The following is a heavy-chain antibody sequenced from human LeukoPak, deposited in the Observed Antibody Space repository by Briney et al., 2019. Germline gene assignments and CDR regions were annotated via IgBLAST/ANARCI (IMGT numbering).Heavy chain of an antibody. D-gene: IGHD3-22*01. V-gene: IGHV4-34*01. CDR1: GGSFSGYY. CDR3: ARGGGSSGYYTDY. CDR2: INHSGST. J-gene: IGHJ4*02. Sequence: SETLSLTCAVYGGSFSGYYWSWIRQPPGKGLEWIGEINHSGSTNYNPSLKSRVTISVGTSKNQFSLKLSSVTAADTAVYYCARGGGSSGYYTDYWGQGTLVTVSS.